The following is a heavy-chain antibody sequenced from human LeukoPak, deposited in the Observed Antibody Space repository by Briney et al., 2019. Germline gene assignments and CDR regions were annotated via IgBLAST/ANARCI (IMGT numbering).Heavy chain of an antibody. CDR3: AKNGKYQLLGSWCDS. CDR2: ISGSAATT. CDR1: GFTFSSYA. D-gene: IGHD2-2*01. V-gene: IGHV3-23*01. Sequence: GGSLRLSCAASGFTFSSYAMSWVRQAPGKGLEWVLAISGSAATTYYADSVKGRFTISRDNAKNTLYVQMYSLRGDDTAVYYCAKNGKYQLLGSWCDSWGQGTLVTVSS. J-gene: IGHJ5*01.